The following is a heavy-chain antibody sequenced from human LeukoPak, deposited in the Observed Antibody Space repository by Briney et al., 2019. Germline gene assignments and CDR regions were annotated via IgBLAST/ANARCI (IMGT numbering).Heavy chain of an antibody. CDR1: GGSISSSSYY. J-gene: IGHJ4*02. Sequence: PSETLSLTCTVSGGSISSSSYYWGWIRQPPGKGLEWIGSIYYSGSTYYNPSLKSRVTISVDTSKNQFSLKLSSVTAADTAVYYCARTHGDYEGDLDYWGQGTLVTVSS. CDR3: ARTHGDYEGDLDY. D-gene: IGHD4-17*01. V-gene: IGHV4-39*01. CDR2: IYYSGST.